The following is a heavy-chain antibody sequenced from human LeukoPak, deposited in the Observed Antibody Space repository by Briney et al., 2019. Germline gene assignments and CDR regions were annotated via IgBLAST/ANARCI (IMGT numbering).Heavy chain of an antibody. V-gene: IGHV4-34*01. D-gene: IGHD6-19*01. CDR3: ARASGWYKVYYYYMDV. J-gene: IGHJ6*03. Sequence: SETLSLTCAVYGGSFSGDYWSWIRQPPGKGLEWIGEINHSGSTNYNASLKSQVAISVDTSKNQFSLNLSSVTAADTAVYYCARASGWYKVYYYYMDVWGKGTTVTVSS. CDR1: GGSFSGDY. CDR2: INHSGST.